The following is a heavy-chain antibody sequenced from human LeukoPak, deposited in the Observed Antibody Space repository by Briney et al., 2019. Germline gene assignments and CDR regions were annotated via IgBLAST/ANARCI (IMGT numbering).Heavy chain of an antibody. CDR2: ISGSAERT. Sequence: GGSLRLSCAASGFTFSSYAMSWVRQAPGKGLEWVSAISGSAERTYYADSVKGRFTISRDNSKNTLYLQMNSLRAEDTAIYYCVKPTPYDYWGQGTLVTVSS. V-gene: IGHV3-23*01. CDR1: GFTFSSYA. D-gene: IGHD4-11*01. CDR3: VKPTPYDY. J-gene: IGHJ4*02.